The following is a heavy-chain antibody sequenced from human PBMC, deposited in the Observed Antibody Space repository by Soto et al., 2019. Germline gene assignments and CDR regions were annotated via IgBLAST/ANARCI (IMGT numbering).Heavy chain of an antibody. Sequence: SQTLSLPSTVSGGYIRNYYWSWIRQHPGKGLEWIGYIYYSGSTYYNPSLKSRVTISVDTSKNQFSLKLSSVTAADTAVYYCAREPLTWGQGTLVTVSS. V-gene: IGHV4-59*12. CDR3: AREPLT. CDR2: IYYSGST. J-gene: IGHJ4*02. CDR1: GGYIRNYY.